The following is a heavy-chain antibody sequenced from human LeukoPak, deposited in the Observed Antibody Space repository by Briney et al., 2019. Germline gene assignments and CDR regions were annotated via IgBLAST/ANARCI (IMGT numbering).Heavy chain of an antibody. CDR2: ISSSGGST. CDR3: ARGADSSGWCFAS. D-gene: IGHD6-19*01. V-gene: IGHV3-23*01. CDR1: GFTFSSYT. J-gene: IGHJ4*02. Sequence: GGSLRLSCAASGFTFSSYTMTWVRQAPGKGPEGVSTISSSGGSTYYADSVRGRFTISRDNSKNTLYLQMNSLRAEDTALYYCARGADSSGWCFASWGQGTLVTVSS.